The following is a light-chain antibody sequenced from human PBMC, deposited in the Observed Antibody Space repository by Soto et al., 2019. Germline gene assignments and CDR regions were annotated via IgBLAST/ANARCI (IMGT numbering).Light chain of an antibody. CDR1: QSVNNNY. CDR3: QQHNRSIT. Sequence: VLMQSPGTLSLSPGERATLSCMASQSVNNNYLAWYQQKPGQSPRLLIYGASIRATAIPDRFSGSGSGTDFTLTTSRLEPEDSAVYYCQQHNRSITFGGGTKVDIK. V-gene: IGKV3-20*01. CDR2: GAS. J-gene: IGKJ4*01.